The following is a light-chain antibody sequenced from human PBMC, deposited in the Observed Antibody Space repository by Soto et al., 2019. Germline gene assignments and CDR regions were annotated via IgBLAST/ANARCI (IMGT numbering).Light chain of an antibody. Sequence: QSVLTQPPSVSGAPGQRVTISCTGTSSNIGAGFDVHWYQKLPGTAPKLLIFDNTNRPSGVPGRFSASRSGTSASLAITGLQAGDEADYFCQSYDSSLSGSVVFGGGTKLTVL. J-gene: IGLJ2*01. CDR1: SSNIGAGFD. CDR2: DNT. V-gene: IGLV1-40*01. CDR3: QSYDSSLSGSVV.